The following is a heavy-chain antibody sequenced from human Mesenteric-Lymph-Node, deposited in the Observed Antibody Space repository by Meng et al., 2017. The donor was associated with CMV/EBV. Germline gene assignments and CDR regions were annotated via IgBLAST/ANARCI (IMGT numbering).Heavy chain of an antibody. CDR1: GGAFSGYR. D-gene: IGHD1-26*01. Sequence: SQTLSLTCAVYGGAFSGYRWSWIRQPPGKGLEWIGSIYYSGSTYYNPSLKSRVTISVDTSKNQFSLKLSSVTAADTAVYYCARHPRVGATATDAFDIWGQGTMVTVSS. V-gene: IGHV4-34*01. J-gene: IGHJ3*02. CDR2: IYYSGST. CDR3: ARHPRVGATATDAFDI.